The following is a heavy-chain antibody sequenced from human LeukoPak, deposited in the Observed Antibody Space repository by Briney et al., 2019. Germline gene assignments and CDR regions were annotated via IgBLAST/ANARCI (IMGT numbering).Heavy chain of an antibody. Sequence: SETLSLTCTVSGGSISSYYWSWIRQPPGKGLEWIGYIYYSGSTNYNPSLKSRVTISVDTSKNQFSLKLSSVTPADTAVYYCARGGIVGSRTNWFDPWGQGILVTVSS. J-gene: IGHJ5*02. D-gene: IGHD1-26*01. CDR3: ARGGIVGSRTNWFDP. V-gene: IGHV4-59*01. CDR2: IYYSGST. CDR1: GGSISSYY.